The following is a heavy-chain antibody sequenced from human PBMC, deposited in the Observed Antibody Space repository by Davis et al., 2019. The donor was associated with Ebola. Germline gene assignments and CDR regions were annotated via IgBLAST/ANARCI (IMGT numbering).Heavy chain of an antibody. Sequence: MPSETLSLTCSVSGGSISSSRYYWGWIRQPPGEGLQWIGSFFYTGSSYFNPSLKSRVTVSVDTSKNQFSLKLSSVTAADTALEVVPAAIDYYGMDVWGQGTTVTVSS. D-gene: IGHD2-2*01. J-gene: IGHJ6*02. CDR3: PAAIDYYGMDV. CDR1: GGSISSSRYY. CDR2: FFYTGSS. V-gene: IGHV4-39*01.